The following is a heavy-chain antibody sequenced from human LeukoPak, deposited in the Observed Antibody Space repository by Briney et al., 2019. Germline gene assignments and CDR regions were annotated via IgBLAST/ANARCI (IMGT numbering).Heavy chain of an antibody. V-gene: IGHV1-69*04. Sequence: SVKVSCKASGGTFSSYAISWVRQAPGQGLEWMGRIIPILGIANYAQKFQGRVTITADKSTSTAYMELSSLRSEDTAIYYCARAVSGRFDYWGQGTLVTVSS. CDR3: ARAVSGRFDY. D-gene: IGHD6-19*01. J-gene: IGHJ4*02. CDR1: GGTFSSYA. CDR2: IIPILGIA.